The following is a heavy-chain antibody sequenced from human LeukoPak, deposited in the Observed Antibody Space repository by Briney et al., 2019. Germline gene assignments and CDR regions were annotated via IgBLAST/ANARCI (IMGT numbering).Heavy chain of an antibody. CDR2: ISAYNGNT. CDR3: ARYNTYYYDSSGYYYNYYYMDV. J-gene: IGHJ6*03. D-gene: IGHD3-22*01. V-gene: IGHV1-18*01. Sequence: ASVKVSCKASGYTFTNYGITWVRQAPGQGLEWMGWISAYNGNTNYAQKLQGRVTMTTDTSTSTAYMELRSLRSDDTAVYYCARYNTYYYDSSGYYYNYYYMDVWGKGTTVTISS. CDR1: GYTFTNYG.